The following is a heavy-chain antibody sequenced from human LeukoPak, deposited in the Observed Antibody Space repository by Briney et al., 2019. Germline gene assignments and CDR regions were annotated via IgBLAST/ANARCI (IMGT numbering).Heavy chain of an antibody. CDR2: IYYSGST. D-gene: IGHD3-10*01. Sequence: SETLSLTCTVSGGSISSSSYYWGWIRQPPGKGLEWIGSIYYSGSTYYNPSLKSRVTISVDTSKNQFSLKLSSVTAADTAVYYCARHTFMIRGVIPFDYWGQGTLVTVSS. CDR1: GGSISSSSYY. CDR3: ARHTFMIRGVIPFDY. J-gene: IGHJ4*02. V-gene: IGHV4-39*01.